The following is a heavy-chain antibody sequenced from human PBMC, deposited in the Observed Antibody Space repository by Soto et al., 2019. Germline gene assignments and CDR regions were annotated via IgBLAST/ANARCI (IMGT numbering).Heavy chain of an antibody. D-gene: IGHD5-12*01. CDR2: IYYSGST. J-gene: IGHJ4*02. V-gene: IGHV4-30-4*01. CDR3: ARDGHSGYDYFDY. Sequence: PSETLSLTCTVSCGPISSGDYYWSWIRQPPGKGLEWIGYIYYSGSTYYNPSLKSRVTISVDTSKNQFSLKLSSVTAADTAVYYCARDGHSGYDYFDYWGQGTLVTVSS. CDR1: CGPISSGDYY.